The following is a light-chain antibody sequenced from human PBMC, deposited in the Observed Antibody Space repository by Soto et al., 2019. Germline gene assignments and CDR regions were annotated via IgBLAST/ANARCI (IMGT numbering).Light chain of an antibody. J-gene: IGLJ1*01. CDR1: SSNIGAGYD. CDR2: GNT. V-gene: IGLV1-40*01. CDR3: QSHDTSLSGYV. Sequence: QSVLTQPPSVSGAPGQRVTISCTGSSSNIGAGYDGHWYQQLPGTAPKLLIYGNTNRPSGVPDRFSGSKSGTSASLAINGLQAEDEADYYCQSHDTSLSGYVFGTGTKLTVL.